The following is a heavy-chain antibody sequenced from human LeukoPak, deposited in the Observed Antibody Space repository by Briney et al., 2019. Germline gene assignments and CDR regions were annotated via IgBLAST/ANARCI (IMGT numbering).Heavy chain of an antibody. J-gene: IGHJ5*02. Sequence: SETLSLTCTVSGGYIITSGHYWGWLRQPPGKGLEWIGSIYHTGVTSTNPFFRSRMSISVDTSKNQFSLNLTSVTAADAAVYYCARERSSSGGHNWFDPWGQGTLVTVSS. CDR2: IYHTGVT. CDR1: GGYIITSGHY. V-gene: IGHV4-39*07. CDR3: ARERSSSGGHNWFDP. D-gene: IGHD4-23*01.